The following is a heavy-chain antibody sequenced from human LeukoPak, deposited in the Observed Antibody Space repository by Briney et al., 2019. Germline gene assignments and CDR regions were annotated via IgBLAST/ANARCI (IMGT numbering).Heavy chain of an antibody. CDR2: INQDVSRT. CDR3: ARLKDDVTKFDY. J-gene: IGHJ4*02. D-gene: IGHD2-8*01. Sequence: GRSLRLSCAGSGFDFSRYWMAWVRQAPGKGLEWVASINQDVSRTHYVDSVKGRFTISRDNVKSSLFLQMTSLRVEDTAVYYCARLKDDVTKFDYWGQGTLVTVSS. V-gene: IGHV3-7*01. CDR1: GFDFSRYW.